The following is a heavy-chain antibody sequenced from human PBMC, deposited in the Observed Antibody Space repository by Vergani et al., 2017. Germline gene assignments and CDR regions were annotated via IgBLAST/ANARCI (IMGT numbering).Heavy chain of an antibody. CDR3: ARSYYYDSSGSPGRVY. V-gene: IGHV3-21*01. D-gene: IGHD3-22*01. J-gene: IGHJ4*02. CDR1: GFTFSSYS. CDR2: ISSSSSYI. Sequence: EVQLVESGGGLVKPGGSQRLSCAASGFTFSSYSMNWVRQAPGKGLEWVSSISSSSSYIYYADSVKGRFTISRDNAKNSLYLQMNSLRAEDTAVYYCARSYYYDSSGSPGRVYWGQGTLVTVSS.